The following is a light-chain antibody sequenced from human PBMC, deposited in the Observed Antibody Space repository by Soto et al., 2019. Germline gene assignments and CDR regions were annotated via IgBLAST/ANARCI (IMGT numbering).Light chain of an antibody. CDR1: QTVNNTY. CDR3: QRYGSSLYT. CDR2: AAY. Sequence: ELVLTQSPGTLSLSPGERATLACRAAQTVNNTYVAWYQQKSGQAPRLLICAAYSRATGIPDRFSCSGSGTLCTLTLSRLEPEDVAGCYCQRYGSSLYTYGQLHKLEIK. V-gene: IGKV3-20*01. J-gene: IGKJ2*01.